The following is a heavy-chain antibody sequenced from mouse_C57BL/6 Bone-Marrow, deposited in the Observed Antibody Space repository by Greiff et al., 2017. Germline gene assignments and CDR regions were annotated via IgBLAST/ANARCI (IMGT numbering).Heavy chain of an antibody. CDR3: ARRYGTQGFAY. CDR1: GYTFTSYG. D-gene: IGHD2-10*02. CDR2: IYPRSGNT. J-gene: IGHJ3*01. Sequence: VKLVESGAELARPGASVKLSCKASGYTFTSYGISWVKQRTGQGLEWIGEIYPRSGNTYYNEKFKGKATLTADKSSSTAYMELRSLTSEDSAVYFCARRYGTQGFAYWGQGTLVTVSA. V-gene: IGHV1-81*01.